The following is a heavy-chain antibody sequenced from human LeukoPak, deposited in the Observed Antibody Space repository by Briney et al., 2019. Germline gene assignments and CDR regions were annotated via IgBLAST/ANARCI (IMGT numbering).Heavy chain of an antibody. D-gene: IGHD6-13*01. CDR2: IYYSGST. CDR3: ARREQQSTFDY. V-gene: IGHV4-39*01. J-gene: IGHJ4*02. Sequence: SETLSLTCTVSGGSISSSSYYWGWIRQPPWKGLEWIGSIYYSGSTYYNPSLKSRVTISVDTSKNQFSLKLSSVTAADTAVYYCARREQQSTFDYWGQGTLVTVSS. CDR1: GGSISSSSYY.